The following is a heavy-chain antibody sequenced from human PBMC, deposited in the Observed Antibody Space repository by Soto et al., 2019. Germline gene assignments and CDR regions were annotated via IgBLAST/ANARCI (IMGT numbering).Heavy chain of an antibody. CDR1: GFSFSSYT. J-gene: IGHJ5*01. CDR2: ITNRGTHT. V-gene: IGHV3-21*06. CDR3: ARAHEVAWFDS. Sequence: GGSLRLSCTASGFSFSSYTMNWVRQAPGKGLQWVASITNRGTHTYSADSVKGRFTISRDNDKNSLYLQMNNLRAEDTATYYCARAHEVAWFDSWGLGTLVTVSS. D-gene: IGHD2-15*01.